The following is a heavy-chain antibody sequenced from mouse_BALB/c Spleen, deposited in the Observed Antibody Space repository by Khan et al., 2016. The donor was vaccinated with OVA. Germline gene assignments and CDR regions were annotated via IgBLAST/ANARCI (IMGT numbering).Heavy chain of an antibody. CDR1: GLSLTSHG. V-gene: IGHV2-9*02. Sequence: VQLQQSGPGLLAPSQSLSITCTVAGLSLTSHGVHWVRQPLGKGLEWLGVIWAGVSTNYNSAIMSRLGINKDNSKSQVFLKMNSLQSDDTAMYYCARLEDIWGQGTTLTVSS. CDR3: ARLEDI. CDR2: IWAGVST. J-gene: IGHJ2*01.